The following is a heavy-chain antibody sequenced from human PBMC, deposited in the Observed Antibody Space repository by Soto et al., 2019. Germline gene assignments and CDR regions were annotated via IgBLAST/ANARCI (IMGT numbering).Heavy chain of an antibody. CDR1: GFTFSDYY. CDR3: ARWVGSGWYFDY. V-gene: IGHV3-11*06. D-gene: IGHD6-19*01. J-gene: IGHJ4*02. Sequence: GGSLRLSCAASGFTFSDYYMSWIRQAPGKGLEWVSYITSSSSYTNYADSVKGRFTISRDNAKNSLYLQMDSLRAEDMAVYYCARWVGSGWYFDYWGQGTLVTVSS. CDR2: ITSSSSYT.